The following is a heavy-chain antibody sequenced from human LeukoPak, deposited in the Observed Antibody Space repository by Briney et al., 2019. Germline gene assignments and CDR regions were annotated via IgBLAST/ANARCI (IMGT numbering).Heavy chain of an antibody. CDR3: ARDGYCSGGSCYIGY. CDR1: GVSISSSNW. CDR2: IYHSGST. Sequence: SETLSLTCAVSGVSISSSNWWSWVRQPPGKRLEWIGEIYHSGSTNYSPSLKSRVTISVDKSKNQFSLKLSSVTAADTAVYYCARDGYCSGGSCYIGYWGQGTLVTVSS. V-gene: IGHV4-4*02. D-gene: IGHD2-15*01. J-gene: IGHJ4*02.